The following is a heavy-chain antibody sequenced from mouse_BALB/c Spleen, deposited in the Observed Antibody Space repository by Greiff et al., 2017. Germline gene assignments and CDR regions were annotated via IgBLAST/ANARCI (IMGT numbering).Heavy chain of an antibody. CDR3: ARRAYYDPFDY. J-gene: IGHJ2*01. CDR1: GYTFTSYW. Sequence: QVQLKESGAELARPGASVKLSCKASGYTFTSYWMQWVKQRPGQGLEWIGAIYPGDGDTRYTQKFKGKATLTADKSSSTAYMQLSSLASEDSAVYYGARRAYYDPFDYWGQGTTLTVSS. D-gene: IGHD1-1*01. V-gene: IGHV1-87*01. CDR2: IYPGDGDT.